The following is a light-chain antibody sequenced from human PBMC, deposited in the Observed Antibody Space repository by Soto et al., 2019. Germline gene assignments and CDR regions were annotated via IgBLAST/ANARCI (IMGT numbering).Light chain of an antibody. CDR3: QHYNSYPWT. V-gene: IGKV1-5*03. CDR1: QSISTW. Sequence: DIQMTQSPSTLSASVGDRVTITCRASQSISTWLAWYQQKPWKAPKLLIYKASSLESGVPSRFSGRGSGTEFTLTISSLQPDDVATYYCQHYNSYPWTFGQGTKVEIK. J-gene: IGKJ1*01. CDR2: KAS.